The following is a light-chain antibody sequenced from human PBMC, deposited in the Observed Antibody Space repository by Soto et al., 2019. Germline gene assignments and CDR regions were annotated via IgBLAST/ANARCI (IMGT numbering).Light chain of an antibody. CDR3: QQRSNWGMYT. J-gene: IGKJ2*01. CDR2: GAS. Sequence: EIVMTQSPATLSVSPGERATLSCRASQSVSSNLAWYQQKPGQAPRLLIYGASTRATGIPARFSGSGSGTEFTLTISSLEPEDFAVYYCQQRSNWGMYTFGQGTKLEIK. V-gene: IGKV3-15*01. CDR1: QSVSSN.